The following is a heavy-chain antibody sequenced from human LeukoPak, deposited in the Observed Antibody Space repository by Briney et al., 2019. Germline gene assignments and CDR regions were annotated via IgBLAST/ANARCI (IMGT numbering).Heavy chain of an antibody. CDR1: GGTFSSYA. J-gene: IGHJ3*02. Sequence: SVKVSCKASGGTFSSYAISWVRQAPGQGLEWMGGIIPIFGTANYAQKFQGRVTITADESTSTAYMELSSLRSEDTAVYYCARGYYDSSGYYYYAFDIWGQGTMVTVSS. CDR2: IIPIFGTA. V-gene: IGHV1-69*13. CDR3: ARGYYDSSGYYYYAFDI. D-gene: IGHD3-22*01.